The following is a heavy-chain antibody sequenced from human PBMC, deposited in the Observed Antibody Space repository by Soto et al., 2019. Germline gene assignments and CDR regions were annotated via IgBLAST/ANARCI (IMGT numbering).Heavy chain of an antibody. CDR3: ARLRGAEYYYYYMDV. J-gene: IGHJ6*03. CDR1: GGSFSGYY. V-gene: IGHV4-34*01. Sequence: SATLSLTCAVSGGSFSGYYWSWIRQPPGKGLEWIGEINHSGSTNYNPSLKSRVTISVDTSKNQFSLKLSSVTAADTAVCYCARLRGAEYYYYYMDVWGKGTTVTVSS. CDR2: INHSGST.